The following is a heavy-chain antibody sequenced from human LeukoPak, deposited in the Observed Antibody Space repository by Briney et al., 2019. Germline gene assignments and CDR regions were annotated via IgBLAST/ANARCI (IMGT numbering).Heavy chain of an antibody. Sequence: GGSLRLSCAASGFTFTSYEMNWVRQAPGKGLEWVSYIRSSGTTIYYADSVKGRFTVSRDNAKNSLYLQMNSLRAEDTAVYYCARRGYCSGGSCYLSTADDAFDIWGQGTMVAVSS. V-gene: IGHV3-48*03. J-gene: IGHJ3*02. D-gene: IGHD2-15*01. CDR3: ARRGYCSGGSCYLSTADDAFDI. CDR2: IRSSGTTI. CDR1: GFTFTSYE.